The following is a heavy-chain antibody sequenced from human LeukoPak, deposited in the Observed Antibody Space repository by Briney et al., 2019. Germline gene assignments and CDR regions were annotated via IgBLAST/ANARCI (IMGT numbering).Heavy chain of an antibody. CDR3: ARHSSRGHYYDFDF. V-gene: IGHV1-69*02. CDR1: GDTLITHY. D-gene: IGHD3-22*01. CDR2: IVPVIGVA. Sequence: SVKVSCKAPGDTLITHYISWVRQAPGQGLEWVGRIVPVIGVATYAQSLQGRVIITAGRSTNTAYMELSSLRFEDSAVYFCARHSSRGHYYDFDFWGQGSLVTVSS. J-gene: IGHJ4*02.